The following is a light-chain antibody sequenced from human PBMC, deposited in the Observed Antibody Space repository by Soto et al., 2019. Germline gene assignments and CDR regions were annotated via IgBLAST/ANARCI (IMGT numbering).Light chain of an antibody. CDR3: QQYNTWPPIT. CDR2: GAS. CDR1: QSVSSN. J-gene: IGKJ5*01. Sequence: IVMTQSPSTLSVSPGERATLSCRASQSVSSNLAWYQQKPGQAPRLLIYGASIRATGIPARFSGSGSWTEFTLTISSLQSEDFAVYYCQQYNTWPPITFGQGTRLAIK. V-gene: IGKV3-15*01.